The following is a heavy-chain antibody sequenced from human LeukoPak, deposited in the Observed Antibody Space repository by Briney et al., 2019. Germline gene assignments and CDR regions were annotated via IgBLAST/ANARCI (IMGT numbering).Heavy chain of an antibody. J-gene: IGHJ4*02. CDR3: SKERPEEYYASGSYFDY. Sequence: PGRSLRLSCAASGXTFRSFVMHWVRQAPGKGLEWVAAISYEDGSNKYYADSVKGRFTISRDNSKYTVYLEMNSLRVEDTAMYYCSKERPEEYYASGSYFDYWGQGTLSPSPQ. V-gene: IGHV3-30*04. D-gene: IGHD3-10*01. CDR1: GXTFRSFV. CDR2: ISYEDGSNK.